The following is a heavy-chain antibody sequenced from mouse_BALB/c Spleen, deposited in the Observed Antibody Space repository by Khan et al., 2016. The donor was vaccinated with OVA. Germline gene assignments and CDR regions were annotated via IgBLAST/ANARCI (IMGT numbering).Heavy chain of an antibody. Sequence: EVELVESGGGLVKPGGSPKLSCAASGFTFSTYTMSWIRQTPEKRLEWVATISSGGDNTYYPDSVRGRFTISSDNAKNNLYLQKSSLRSEDTALYYCARSNYGNFAYWGQGTLVTVSA. J-gene: IGHJ3*01. CDR1: GFTFSTYT. D-gene: IGHD2-1*01. CDR3: ARSNYGNFAY. CDR2: ISSGGDNT. V-gene: IGHV5-9*03.